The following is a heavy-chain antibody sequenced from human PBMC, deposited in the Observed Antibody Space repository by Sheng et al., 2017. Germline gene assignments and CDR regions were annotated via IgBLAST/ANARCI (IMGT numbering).Heavy chain of an antibody. Sequence: EVQLVESGGGLVKPGGSLRLSCAASGFSFTTYTMNWVRQAPGKGLEWVSSISNINTYIYYGDSVKGRFTISRDNTKKSLYLQMNSLKAEDTAVYYCARVTESWNDGSIDYWGQGTLVTVSS. CDR2: ISNINTYI. J-gene: IGHJ4*02. V-gene: IGHV3-21*02. D-gene: IGHD1-1*01. CDR1: GFSFTTYT. CDR3: ARVTESWNDGSIDY.